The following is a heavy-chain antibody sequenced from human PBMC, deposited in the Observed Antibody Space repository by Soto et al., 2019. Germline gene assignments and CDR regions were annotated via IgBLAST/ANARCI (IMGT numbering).Heavy chain of an antibody. D-gene: IGHD3-10*01. V-gene: IGHV3-23*01. CDR2: TTDSGGDS. Sequence: GGSLRLSCVASGINFRSRAMSWVGQAPGEGLEWVSVTTDSGGDSKYADSVRGRFTISRDNSKNTLYLQMSSLRVDDSAVYYCASGSSDSYPGSRIFDFWGRGTLVTGSS. J-gene: IGHJ4*02. CDR1: GINFRSRA. CDR3: ASGSSDSYPGSRIFDF.